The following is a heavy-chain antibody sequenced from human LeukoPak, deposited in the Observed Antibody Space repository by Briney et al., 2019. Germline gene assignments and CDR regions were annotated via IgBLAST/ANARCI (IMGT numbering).Heavy chain of an antibody. D-gene: IGHD6-13*01. CDR3: AGGIGYATSPADH. CDR1: GDSMKNYY. V-gene: IGHV4-59*01. Sequence: SETLSLTCTVSGDSMKNYYWAWIRQPPGKGLEWIGYIHDTRGTNYNPYLKSRVTMSLDTFKNHFSLSLKSVTAADTAVYFCAGGIGYATSPADHLGQGTLVIVSS. CDR2: IHDTRGT. J-gene: IGHJ5*02.